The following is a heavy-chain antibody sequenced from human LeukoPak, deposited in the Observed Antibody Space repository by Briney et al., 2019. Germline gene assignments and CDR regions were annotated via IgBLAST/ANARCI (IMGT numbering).Heavy chain of an antibody. CDR2: INWNGGST. V-gene: IGHV3-20*04. J-gene: IGHJ4*02. CDR3: ARDRGELLNDY. CDR1: GFTFDDYG. Sequence: GGSLRLSCAASGFTFDDYGMSWVRHAPGKGLEWVSGINWNGGSTGYADSVKGRFTISRDNAKNSLYLQMNSLRAEDTAVYYCARDRGELLNDYWGQGTLVTVSS. D-gene: IGHD1-26*01.